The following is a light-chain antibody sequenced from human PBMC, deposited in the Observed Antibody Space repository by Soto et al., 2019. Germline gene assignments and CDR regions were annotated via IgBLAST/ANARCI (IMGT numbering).Light chain of an antibody. CDR1: QNVAEH. V-gene: IGKV3-20*01. J-gene: IGKJ1*01. CDR3: QQYGSSPPFT. CDR2: GAS. Sequence: EVVLTQSPATLSLYTGERGTLSCRASQNVAEHLAWYQQKPGQPPRLLIYGASSRATGIPDRFGGSGSGTDFTLTISRLEPEDFAVYYCQQYGSSPPFTFGQGTKVDNK.